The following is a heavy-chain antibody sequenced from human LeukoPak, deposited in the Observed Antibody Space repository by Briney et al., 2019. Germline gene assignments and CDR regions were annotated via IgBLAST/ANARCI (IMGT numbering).Heavy chain of an antibody. CDR1: GFTFSSYA. CDR3: AKDLMERDLFALDY. D-gene: IGHD1-1*01. J-gene: IGHJ4*02. CDR2: ISGSGGST. Sequence: GGSLRLSCAASGFTFSSYAMSWVRQAPGKGLEWVSAISGSGGSTYYADSVKGRFTISRDSSKNTLYLQMNSLRAEDTAVYYCAKDLMERDLFALDYWGQGTLVTVSS. V-gene: IGHV3-23*01.